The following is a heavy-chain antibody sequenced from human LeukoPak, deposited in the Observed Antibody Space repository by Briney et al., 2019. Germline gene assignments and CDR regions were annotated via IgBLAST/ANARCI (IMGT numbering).Heavy chain of an antibody. CDR2: ISTTGGST. Sequence: GGPLRLSCSPSGFTFSNYAMHWVRQSPGKGPEYVSAISTTGGSTYYADSVKGGFTISRDNSKNTLYLQMSVLTAEDPAVYYCVKGWIQAVGNFCWGQGTLVTVSS. J-gene: IGHJ4*02. CDR1: GFTFSNYA. V-gene: IGHV3-64D*06. CDR3: VKGWIQAVGNFC. D-gene: IGHD5-18*01.